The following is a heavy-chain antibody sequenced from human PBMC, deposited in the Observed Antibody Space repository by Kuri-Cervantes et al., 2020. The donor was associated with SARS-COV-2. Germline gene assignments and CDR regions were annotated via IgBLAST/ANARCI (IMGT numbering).Heavy chain of an antibody. CDR3: ARDRIAPTGWDYYMDV. V-gene: IGHV3-33*08. CDR1: GFTFSSYA. J-gene: IGHJ6*03. D-gene: IGHD2-15*01. Sequence: LSLTCAASGFTFSSYAMSWVRQAPGKGLEWVAVIWYDGSNKYYADSVKGRFTISRDNSKNTLYRQMNSLRAEDTAVYYCARDRIAPTGWDYYMDVWGKGTTVTVSS. CDR2: IWYDGSNK.